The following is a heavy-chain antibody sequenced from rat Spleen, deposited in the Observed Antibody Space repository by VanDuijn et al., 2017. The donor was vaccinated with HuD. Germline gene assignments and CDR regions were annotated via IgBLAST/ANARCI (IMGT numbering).Heavy chain of an antibody. CDR3: TKETMGVTPLIDY. V-gene: IGHV2-13*01. CDR1: GFSLSNYG. Sequence: QVQLKESGPGLVQPSQTLSLTCTVSGFSLSNYGVIWVRQPPGKGLEWMGVIWGNGSPNYNSALKSRLSISRDTSKNQVFLKMDSLQTDDTGTYYCTKETMGVTPLIDYWGQGVMVTVSS. D-gene: IGHD1-9*01. J-gene: IGHJ2*01. CDR2: IWGNGSP.